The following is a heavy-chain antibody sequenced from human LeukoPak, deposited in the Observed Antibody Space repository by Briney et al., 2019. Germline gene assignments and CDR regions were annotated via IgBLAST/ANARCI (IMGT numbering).Heavy chain of an antibody. D-gene: IGHD4-23*01. CDR3: ARELTVVTPFFDY. CDR2: IIPILGIA. CDR1: GGTFSSYT. V-gene: IGHV1-69*04. Sequence: ASVKVSCKASGGTFSSYTISWVRQAPGQGLEWMGRIIPILGIANYAQKFQGRVTITADKSTSTAYMELSSLRSEDTAVYYCARELTVVTPFFDYWGQGTLVTVSS. J-gene: IGHJ4*02.